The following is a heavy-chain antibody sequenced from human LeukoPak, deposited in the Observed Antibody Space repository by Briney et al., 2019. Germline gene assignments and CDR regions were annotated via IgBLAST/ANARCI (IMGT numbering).Heavy chain of an antibody. Sequence: ASVKVSCKVSGYTFTDYYMHWVQQAPGKGLEWMGLVDPEDGETIYAEKFQGRVTITADTSTDTAYMELSGLRSEDTAVYYCATDVRYYDSSGYYWGQGTLVTVSS. CDR3: ATDVRYYDSSGYY. D-gene: IGHD3-22*01. J-gene: IGHJ4*02. V-gene: IGHV1-69-2*01. CDR2: VDPEDGET. CDR1: GYTFTDYY.